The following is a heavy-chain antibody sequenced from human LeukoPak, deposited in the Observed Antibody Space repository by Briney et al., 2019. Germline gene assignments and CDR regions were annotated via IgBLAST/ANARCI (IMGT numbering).Heavy chain of an antibody. J-gene: IGHJ4*02. CDR3: ARDRGNYYDNSGPLDY. Sequence: GGSLRLSCAASGFTFNSYGMHWVRQAPGKGLEWVAFIRYDGSNKYYADSVKGRFTISRDNSKNTLFLQMNSLRVEDTAVYHCARDRGNYYDNSGPLDYWGQGTLVIVSS. CDR1: GFTFNSYG. V-gene: IGHV3-30*02. D-gene: IGHD3-22*01. CDR2: IRYDGSNK.